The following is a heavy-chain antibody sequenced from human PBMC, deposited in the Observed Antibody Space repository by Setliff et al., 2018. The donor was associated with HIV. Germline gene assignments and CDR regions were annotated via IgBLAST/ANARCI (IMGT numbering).Heavy chain of an antibody. CDR2: ISADNGDT. D-gene: IGHD2-8*01. J-gene: IGHJ4*02. V-gene: IGHV1-18*01. Sequence: GASVKVSCKASGYTLTNYGISWVRQAPGQGLEWMGWISADNGDTNYAQKFQGRVTMTTDTSTSTAYMELRSLGSDDTAVYYCARIVALNGYPSDYWGQGTLVTVSS. CDR3: ARIVALNGYPSDY. CDR1: GYTLTNYG.